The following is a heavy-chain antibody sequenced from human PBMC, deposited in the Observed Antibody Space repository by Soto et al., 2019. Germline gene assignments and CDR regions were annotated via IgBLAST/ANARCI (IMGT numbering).Heavy chain of an antibody. CDR3: ARIMKGYYDSSGPEDDAFDI. D-gene: IGHD3-22*01. CDR1: GGSISSGGYY. CDR2: IYYSGST. V-gene: IGHV4-31*03. J-gene: IGHJ3*02. Sequence: SSETLSLTCTVSGGSISSGGYYWSWIRQHPGKGLEWIGYIYYSGSTYYNPSLQSRVTISVDTSKNQFSLKLSSVTAADTAVYYCARIMKGYYDSSGPEDDAFDIWGQGTMVTVSS.